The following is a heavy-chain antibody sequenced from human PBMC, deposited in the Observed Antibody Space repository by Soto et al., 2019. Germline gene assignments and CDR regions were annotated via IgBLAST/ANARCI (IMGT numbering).Heavy chain of an antibody. CDR2: ISSSSSYI. CDR1: GFTFSSYS. J-gene: IGHJ4*02. V-gene: IGHV3-21*01. Sequence: GGSLRLSCAASGFTFSSYSMNWVRQAPGKGLEWVSSISSSSSYIYYADSVKGRFTISRDNAKNSLYLQMNSLRAEDTAVYYCARDSLPDELHLGELSYFDYWGQGTLVTVSS. D-gene: IGHD3-16*02. CDR3: ARDSLPDELHLGELSYFDY.